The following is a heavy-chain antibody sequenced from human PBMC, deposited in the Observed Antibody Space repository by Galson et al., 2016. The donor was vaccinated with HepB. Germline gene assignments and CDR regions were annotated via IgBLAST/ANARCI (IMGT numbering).Heavy chain of an antibody. Sequence: SLRLSCAASGFTFSSYAMSWVRQAPGKGLEWVSAISGSGGSTYYADSVKGRFTISRDNSENTLFLEMNSLRAEDTAVYYCARDYTTRAFDYWGQGTLVTVSS. CDR3: ARDYTTRAFDY. J-gene: IGHJ4*02. D-gene: IGHD2-2*01. V-gene: IGHV3-23*01. CDR2: ISGSGGST. CDR1: GFTFSSYA.